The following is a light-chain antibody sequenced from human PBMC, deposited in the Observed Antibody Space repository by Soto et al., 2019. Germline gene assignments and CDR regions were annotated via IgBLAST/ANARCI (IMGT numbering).Light chain of an antibody. J-gene: IGLJ2*01. V-gene: IGLV1-47*02. Sequence: QSVLTQPPSASGTPGQRVTISCSGSSSNIGSNYVYWYQQLPGTAPKLLIYSDNQRPSGVPDPFSGSKSGTSASLAISGLRSEDEADYYCATWDDSLSGPVFGGGTKLTVL. CDR1: SSNIGSNY. CDR3: ATWDDSLSGPV. CDR2: SDN.